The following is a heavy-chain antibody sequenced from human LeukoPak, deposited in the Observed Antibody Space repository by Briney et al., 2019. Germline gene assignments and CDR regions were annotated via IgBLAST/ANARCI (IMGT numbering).Heavy chain of an antibody. CDR2: ISYDGSNK. J-gene: IGHJ4*02. CDR3: AKQPHYGRLIDY. V-gene: IGHV3-30*18. CDR1: GFTFSSYG. D-gene: IGHD3-10*01. Sequence: PGRSLRLSCAASGFTFSSYGMHWVRQAPGKGPEWVAVISYDGSNKYYADSVKGRFTISRDNSKNTLYLQMNSLRAEDTAVYYCAKQPHYGRLIDYWGQGTLVTVSS.